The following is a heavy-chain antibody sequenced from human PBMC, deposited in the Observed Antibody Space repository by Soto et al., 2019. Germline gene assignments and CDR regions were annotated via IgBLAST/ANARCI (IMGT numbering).Heavy chain of an antibody. D-gene: IGHD3-10*01. CDR3: ARDLPTYGSGIVLGY. CDR2: ISSSGSTI. V-gene: IGHV3-11*01. Sequence: GGSLRLSCPASGFTISDYYMSWIHQAPGKGLEWVSYISSSGSTIYYADSVKGRFTISRDNAKNSLYLQMNSLRAEDTAVYYCARDLPTYGSGIVLGYWGQGTLVTVSS. CDR1: GFTISDYY. J-gene: IGHJ4*02.